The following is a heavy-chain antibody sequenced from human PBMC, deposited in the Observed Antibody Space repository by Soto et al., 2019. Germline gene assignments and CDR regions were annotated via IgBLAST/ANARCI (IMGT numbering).Heavy chain of an antibody. CDR1: GGSISSGGYY. Sequence: SETLSLTCTVSGGSISSGGYYWSWIRQHPGKGLEWIGYIYYSGSTYYNPSLKSRVTISVDTSKNQFSLKLSSVTAADTAVYYCSVGGNSNTKNNWFDPCGQGTLVTVSS. CDR2: IYYSGST. V-gene: IGHV4-31*03. CDR3: SVGGNSNTKNNWFDP. J-gene: IGHJ5*02. D-gene: IGHD1-20*01.